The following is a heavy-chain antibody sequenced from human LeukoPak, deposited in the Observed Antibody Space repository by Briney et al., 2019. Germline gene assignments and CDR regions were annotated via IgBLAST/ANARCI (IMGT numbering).Heavy chain of an antibody. CDR3: ARGYHAFGTPVPYFDY. D-gene: IGHD3/OR15-3a*01. CDR1: GGSFSGYY. V-gene: IGHV4-34*01. J-gene: IGHJ4*02. Sequence: PSETLSLTCAVYGGSFSGYYWSWIRQPPGKGLEWIGEINHSGSTNYNPSLKSRVTISVDTSKNQFSLKLSSVTAADTAVYYCARGYHAFGTPVPYFDYWGQGTLVTVSS. CDR2: INHSGST.